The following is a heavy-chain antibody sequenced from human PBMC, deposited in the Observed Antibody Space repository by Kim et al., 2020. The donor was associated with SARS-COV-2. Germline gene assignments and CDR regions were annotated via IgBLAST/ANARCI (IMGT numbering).Heavy chain of an antibody. CDR2: ISSSSSYI. Sequence: GGSLRLSCAASGFTFSSYSMNWVRQAPGKGLEWVSSISSSSSYIYYADSVKGRFTISRDNAKNSLYLQMNSLRAEDTAVYYCAREVYGSGRGKFGCWFDPWGQGTLVTVSS. D-gene: IGHD3-10*01. J-gene: IGHJ5*02. V-gene: IGHV3-21*04. CDR1: GFTFSSYS. CDR3: AREVYGSGRGKFGCWFDP.